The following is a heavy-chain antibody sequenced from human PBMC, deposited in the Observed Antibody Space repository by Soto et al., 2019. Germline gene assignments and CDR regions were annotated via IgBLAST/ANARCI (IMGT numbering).Heavy chain of an antibody. CDR2: IYYSGST. D-gene: IGHD3-10*01. CDR3: AGQPTAGSYYDLGSYYYYYAMDV. V-gene: IGHV4-39*01. J-gene: IGHJ6*02. CDR1: GGSISSSSYY. Sequence: SETLSLTCTVSGGSISSSSYYWGWIRQPPGKGLERIGSIYYSGSTYYNPSLKSRVTISVDTSKNQFSLKLSSVTAADTAVYYCAGQPTAGSYYDLGSYYYYYAMDVWGQGTTVTVSS.